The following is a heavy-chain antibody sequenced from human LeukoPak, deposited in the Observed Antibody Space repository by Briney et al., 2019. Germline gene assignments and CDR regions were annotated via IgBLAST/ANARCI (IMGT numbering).Heavy chain of an antibody. D-gene: IGHD3-3*01. CDR3: ARVRARFFDS. CDR1: GGSISSYY. Sequence: SETLSLTCTVSGGSISSYYWNWIRQPPGKALEWIGYIYYSGSTNYNPSLKSRVTISVDTSKNQFSLKLNSVTAADTAVYYCARVRARFFDSWGQGSLVTVSS. V-gene: IGHV4-59*01. CDR2: IYYSGST. J-gene: IGHJ4*02.